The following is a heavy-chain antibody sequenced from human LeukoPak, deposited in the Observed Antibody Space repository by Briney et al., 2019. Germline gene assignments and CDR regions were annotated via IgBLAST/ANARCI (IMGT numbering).Heavy chain of an antibody. CDR1: GFTFGDHA. Sequence: GGSLRLSCATSGFTFGDHAMSWVRQAPGKGLEWVGFIRSKAYGGTTEYAASVKGRFTISRDDSRSIAYLQMNSLKTEDTAVYYCARVSRWALNHNPHYWGQGTLVTVSS. D-gene: IGHD1-14*01. CDR2: IRSKAYGGTT. CDR3: ARVSRWALNHNPHY. V-gene: IGHV3-49*04. J-gene: IGHJ4*02.